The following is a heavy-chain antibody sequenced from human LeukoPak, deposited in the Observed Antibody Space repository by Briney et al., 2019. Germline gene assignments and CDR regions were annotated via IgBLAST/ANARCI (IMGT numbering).Heavy chain of an antibody. J-gene: IGHJ5*02. V-gene: IGHV1-3*04. D-gene: IGHD3-10*01. CDR1: GYTFTSYA. Sequence: GASVKVSCKASGYTFTSYAMHWVRQAPGQGLEWMGWINTGNGNTKYSQKFQGRVTITRDTSASTAYMELSSLRSEDTAVYFCAKDREYYGWGTSWFDPWGQGTLVTVSS. CDR3: AKDREYYGWGTSWFDP. CDR2: INTGNGNT.